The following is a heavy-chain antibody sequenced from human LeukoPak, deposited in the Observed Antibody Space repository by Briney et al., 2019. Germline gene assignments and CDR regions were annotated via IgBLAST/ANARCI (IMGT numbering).Heavy chain of an antibody. CDR1: GFTFDDYA. V-gene: IGHV3-9*01. CDR3: ARAEWELLGRVLEVCFQH. Sequence: GGPLRLSCAASGFTFDDYAMHWVRQAPGKGLEWVSGISWNSGSIGYADSVKGRFTISRDNAKNSLYLQMNSLRAEDTALYYCARAEWELLGRVLEVCFQHWGQGTLVTVSS. J-gene: IGHJ1*01. CDR2: ISWNSGSI. D-gene: IGHD1-26*01.